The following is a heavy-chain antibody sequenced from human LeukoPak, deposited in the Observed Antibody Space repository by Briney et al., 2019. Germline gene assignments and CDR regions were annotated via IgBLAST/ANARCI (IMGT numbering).Heavy chain of an antibody. CDR1: GGSFSGYY. CDR2: INHSGST. J-gene: IGHJ1*01. Sequence: SETLSLTCSVYGGSFSGYYWSWIRQPPGKGLEWIGEINHSGSTNYNPSLKSRFTISVDTSKNQFSLKLSSVTAADTAVYYCARATRLKKYYYDSSGYPRGYFQHWGQGTLVTVSS. V-gene: IGHV4-34*01. D-gene: IGHD3-22*01. CDR3: ARATRLKKYYYDSSGYPRGYFQH.